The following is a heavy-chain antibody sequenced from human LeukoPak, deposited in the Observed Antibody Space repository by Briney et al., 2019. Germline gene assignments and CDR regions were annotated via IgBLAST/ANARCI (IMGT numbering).Heavy chain of an antibody. CDR3: AKVGVAGSSSWYDY. V-gene: IGHV3-23*01. CDR1: GSTFSSYA. Sequence: GGSLRLSCAASGSTFSSYAMSWVRQAPGKGLEWVSTISGSGTSTYYADSVKGRFTISRDNSKNTLYLQMNSLRAEDTAVYYCAKVGVAGSSSWYDYWGQGTLVTVSS. J-gene: IGHJ4*02. D-gene: IGHD6-13*01. CDR2: ISGSGTST.